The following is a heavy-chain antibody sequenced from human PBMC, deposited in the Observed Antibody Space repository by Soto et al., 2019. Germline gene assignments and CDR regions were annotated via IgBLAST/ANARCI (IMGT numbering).Heavy chain of an antibody. D-gene: IGHD3-16*01. Sequence: QVQLVQSGAEVRKPGASVKVSCKASGYTFTTYYMHWVRQAPGQGLEWMGIINPSDGSTSYAQKFQGRVSMTRDTSTTTVYMELSSLRSEDTAVYSCASDGVHDYSVFWGQGTLVTVSS. CDR2: INPSDGST. CDR1: GYTFTTYY. J-gene: IGHJ4*02. CDR3: ASDGVHDYSVF. V-gene: IGHV1-46*01.